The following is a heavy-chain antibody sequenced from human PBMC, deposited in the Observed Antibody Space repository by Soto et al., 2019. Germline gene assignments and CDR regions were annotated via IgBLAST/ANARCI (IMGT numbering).Heavy chain of an antibody. CDR3: ARLYTGYEAFDY. CDR1: GGSINSGDYY. D-gene: IGHD5-12*01. CDR2: IYYSGST. J-gene: IGHJ4*02. Sequence: PSETLSLTCSVSGGSINSGDYYWSWIRQSPGKGLEWIGYIYYSGSTYYSPSLKSRSTISIDTSKNQFFLDVDSVTAADTAVYYCARLYTGYEAFDYWGQGTLVTVS. V-gene: IGHV4-30-4*01.